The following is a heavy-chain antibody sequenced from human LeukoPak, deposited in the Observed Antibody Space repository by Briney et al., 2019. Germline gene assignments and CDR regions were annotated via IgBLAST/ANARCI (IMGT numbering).Heavy chain of an antibody. D-gene: IGHD3-22*01. J-gene: IGHJ3*01. CDR2: IYPGDSDT. CDR1: GYRLSTYW. Sequence: GESLKIPRKGPGYRLSTYWNARVRQMPGKGLEWMGIIYPGDSDTRYSPPFQGQVTLPAEKPVNTAYSQCSSLKAPDHAWLYCARPNITSYYDSRGYDAFDVWGQGTMVTVYS. V-gene: IGHV5-51*01. CDR3: ARPNITSYYDSRGYDAFDV.